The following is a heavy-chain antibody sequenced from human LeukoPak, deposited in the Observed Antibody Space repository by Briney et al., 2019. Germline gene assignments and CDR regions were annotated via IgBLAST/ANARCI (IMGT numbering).Heavy chain of an antibody. CDR3: ALGDCSSTSCYVFDY. D-gene: IGHD2-2*01. CDR1: GGYISSYY. V-gene: IGHV4-59*01. CDR2: IFNSGST. Sequence: PSETLSLTCTVSGGYISSYYWSWIRQPPGKGLEWIGYIFNSGSTNYNPSLKRRVTISVDTSKNQFSLKLSSVTAADTAVYFCALGDCSSTSCYVFDYWGQGTLVTVSS. J-gene: IGHJ4*02.